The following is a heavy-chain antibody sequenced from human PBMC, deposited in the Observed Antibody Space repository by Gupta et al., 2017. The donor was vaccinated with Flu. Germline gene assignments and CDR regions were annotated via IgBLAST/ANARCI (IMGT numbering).Heavy chain of an antibody. J-gene: IGHJ3*01. Sequence: FDDYAMHWVRQAPGKGLEWVSGISWNSDTIGYADSVKGRFNLSRDTAKNSLYLQMNSLRPEDTALYYCVKDRGYTWDAIDFWGQGTMVTVSS. CDR3: VKDRGYTWDAIDF. CDR1: FDDYA. D-gene: IGHD6-13*01. CDR2: ISWNSDTI. V-gene: IGHV3-9*01.